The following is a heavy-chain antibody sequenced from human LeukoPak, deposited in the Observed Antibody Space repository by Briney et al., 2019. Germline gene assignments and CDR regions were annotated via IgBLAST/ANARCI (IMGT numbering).Heavy chain of an antibody. CDR3: GKGESFGGRLEHDD. CDR2: TSGNGDTT. Sequence: GGSLRLSCAVYGFAFSTYAMSWVRQPPGEGLEWVATTSGNGDTTYYADSVKGRFTVSRDNSKDPLYLQMDSLRAYDTADYYCGKGESFGGRLEHDDWGQGTLVTVSS. J-gene: IGHJ4*02. D-gene: IGHD1/OR15-1a*01. V-gene: IGHV3-23*01. CDR1: GFAFSTYA.